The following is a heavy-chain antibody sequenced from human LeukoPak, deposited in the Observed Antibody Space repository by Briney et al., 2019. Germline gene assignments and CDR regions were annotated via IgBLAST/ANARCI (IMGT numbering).Heavy chain of an antibody. D-gene: IGHD2-2*02. Sequence: SETLSLIFTVSNYSISSTSFYWAWIRQPPGGTLEWSGGVHWRGSTHYNPSLNSRVTVTVDTSKNQFSLKLTSVTAADTAVYYCARPGVGYCSSSTCYNAFDIWGHGTMVIVSS. J-gene: IGHJ3*02. CDR2: VHWRGST. CDR3: ARPGVGYCSSSTCYNAFDI. V-gene: IGHV4-39*01. CDR1: NYSISSTSFY.